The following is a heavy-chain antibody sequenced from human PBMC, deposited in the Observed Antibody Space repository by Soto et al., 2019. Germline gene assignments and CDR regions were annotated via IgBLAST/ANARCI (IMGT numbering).Heavy chain of an antibody. CDR2: ISYDGSNK. D-gene: IGHD6-25*01. Sequence: QVQLVESGGGVVQPGRSLRLSCAASGFTFSSYAMHWVRQAPGKGLEWVAVISYDGSNKYYADSVKGRFTISRDNSKNTLYLQMNSLRAEDTAVYYCARQGASSSGWTLGDYWGQGTLVTVSS. V-gene: IGHV3-30-3*01. J-gene: IGHJ4*02. CDR1: GFTFSSYA. CDR3: ARQGASSSGWTLGDY.